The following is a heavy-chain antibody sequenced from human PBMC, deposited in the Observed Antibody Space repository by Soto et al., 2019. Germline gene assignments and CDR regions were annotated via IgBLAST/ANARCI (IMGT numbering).Heavy chain of an antibody. J-gene: IGHJ5*02. CDR3: PRDRIAARPAGGRFDP. D-gene: IGHD6-6*01. CDR1: GFTFSSYG. CDR2: IWYDGSNK. Sequence: GGSLRLSCAASGFTFSSYGMHWVRQAPGKGLEWVAVIWYDGSNKCYADSVKGRFTISRDNSKNTLYLQMNSLRAEDTAVYYCPRDRIAARPAGGRFDPWGQGTLVTVSS. V-gene: IGHV3-33*01.